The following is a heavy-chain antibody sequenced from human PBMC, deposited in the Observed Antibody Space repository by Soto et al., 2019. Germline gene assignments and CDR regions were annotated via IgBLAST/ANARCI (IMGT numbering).Heavy chain of an antibody. J-gene: IGHJ4*02. CDR3: ARARFQVLYGKPYFDS. Sequence: QVQLQESGPGLVKPSQTLSLTCTVSGGSITTGGSYWSWIRQHPGKGLEWIGNIYHSGNTYYNPSRKSRLTISVDTSKNHFSLMVDSVTAADTAVYYCARARFQVLYGKPYFDSWGQGTLVTVSS. D-gene: IGHD2-2*02. CDR1: GGSITTGGSY. CDR2: IYHSGNT. V-gene: IGHV4-31*03.